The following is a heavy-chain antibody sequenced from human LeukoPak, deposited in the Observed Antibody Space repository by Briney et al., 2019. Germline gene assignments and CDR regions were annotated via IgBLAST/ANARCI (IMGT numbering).Heavy chain of an antibody. D-gene: IGHD6-13*01. CDR2: FDPEDGET. J-gene: IGHJ4*02. CDR3: ATDESGKYSSSWYFGY. Sequence: GASVKVSCKVSGYTLTELSMHWVRQAPGKGLEGMGGFDPEDGETIYAQKFQGRVTMTEDTSTDTAYMELSSLRSEDTAVYYCATDESGKYSSSWYFGYWGQGTLVTVSS. V-gene: IGHV1-24*01. CDR1: GYTLTELS.